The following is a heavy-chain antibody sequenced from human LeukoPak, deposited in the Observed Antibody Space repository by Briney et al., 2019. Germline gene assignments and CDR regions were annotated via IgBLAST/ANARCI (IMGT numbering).Heavy chain of an antibody. CDR2: IYHSGST. J-gene: IGHJ3*02. CDR1: GGSISSGGYY. V-gene: IGHV4-30-2*01. Sequence: KTSQTLSLTCTVSGGSISSGGYYWSWIRQPPGKGLEWIGYIYHSGSTYYNPSLKSRVTISVDRSKNQFSLKLSSMTAADTAVYYCARRWVDSSGYYYAQVPPKVDPGAFDIWGQGTMVTVSS. D-gene: IGHD3-22*01. CDR3: ARRWVDSSGYYYAQVPPKVDPGAFDI.